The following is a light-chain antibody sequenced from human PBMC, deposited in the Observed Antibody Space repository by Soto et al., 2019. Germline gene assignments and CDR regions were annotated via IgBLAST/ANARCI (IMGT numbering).Light chain of an antibody. CDR1: QGTSAW. Sequence: DIQISQSPSTLSASVGGRITITCRASQGTSAWLAWYQQRPGKAPKLLIYQASTLEGGVPARFSGSGSETEFTLTISSLQPEDVGIYYCQQDTSYLLTLGGGTKVDIK. J-gene: IGKJ4*01. V-gene: IGKV1-5*03. CDR3: QQDTSYLLT. CDR2: QAS.